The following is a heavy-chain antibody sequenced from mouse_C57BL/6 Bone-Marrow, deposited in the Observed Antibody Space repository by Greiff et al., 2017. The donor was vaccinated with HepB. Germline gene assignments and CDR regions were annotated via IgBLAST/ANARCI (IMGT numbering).Heavy chain of an antibody. CDR1: GFSFNTYA. D-gene: IGHD1-1*01. Sequence: EVKLMESGGGLVQPKGSLKLSCAASGFSFNTYAMNWVRQAPGKGLEWVARIRSKSNNYATYYADSVKDRFTISRDDSESMLYLQMNNLKTEDTAMYYCVRRRLLPPLAYWGQGTLVTVSA. J-gene: IGHJ3*01. CDR2: IRSKSNNYAT. V-gene: IGHV10-1*01. CDR3: VRRRLLPPLAY.